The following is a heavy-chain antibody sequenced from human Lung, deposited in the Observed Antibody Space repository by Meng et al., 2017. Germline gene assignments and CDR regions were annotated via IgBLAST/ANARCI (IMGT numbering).Heavy chain of an antibody. CDR2: INSDGSST. Sequence: VQLVESGGGLVQPGGSLRLSCAASGFTFSSYWMHWVRQAPGKGLVLVSRINSDGSSTSYADSVKGRFTISRDNSKNTLYLQMNSLRAEDTAVYYCARGGWYSSSSRVDYWGQGTLVTVSS. CDR3: ARGGWYSSSSRVDY. V-gene: IGHV3-74*01. CDR1: GFTFSSYW. J-gene: IGHJ4*02. D-gene: IGHD6-13*01.